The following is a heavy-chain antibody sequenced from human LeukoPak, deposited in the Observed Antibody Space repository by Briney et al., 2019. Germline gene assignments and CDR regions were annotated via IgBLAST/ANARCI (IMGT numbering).Heavy chain of an antibody. CDR3: ARDPPGNYYDGSGYYS. CDR1: GFIFSDYW. Sequence: GGSLRLSCAASGFIFSDYWMSWVRQAPGKGLEWVANIKQDGSEKYYVGSVKGRFTISRDNAKNSLYLQMNSLRVEDTAVYYCARDPPGNYYDGSGYYSWGQGTLVTVSS. D-gene: IGHD3-22*01. V-gene: IGHV3-7*01. CDR2: IKQDGSEK. J-gene: IGHJ5*02.